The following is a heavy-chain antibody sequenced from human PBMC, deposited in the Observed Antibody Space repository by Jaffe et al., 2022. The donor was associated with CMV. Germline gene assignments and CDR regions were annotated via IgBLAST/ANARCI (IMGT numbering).Heavy chain of an antibody. CDR1: GFTLSDYF. Sequence: QVQLVESGGTLVKPGGSLRLSCVASGFTLSDYFMSWIRQAPGKGLEWVAYMSGSGSQTYYAASVKGRFAISRDNTRNTVFLQLNSLTAEDTAVYYCARYSTSSVLDQWGQGTLVTVSS. CDR3: ARYSTSSVLDQ. CDR2: MSGSGSQT. V-gene: IGHV3-11*01. J-gene: IGHJ4*02. D-gene: IGHD4-4*01.